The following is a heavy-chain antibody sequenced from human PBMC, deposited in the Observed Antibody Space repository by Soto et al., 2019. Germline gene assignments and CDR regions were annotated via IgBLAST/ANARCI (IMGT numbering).Heavy chain of an antibody. D-gene: IGHD7-27*01. CDR3: ARARNWGDGFDI. Sequence: QLQLQESGPGLVKASETLFLTCTVSGGSISSSRYYWGWIRQPPGKGLEWIGNIYYSGSTYYNPSLNSRVTISVDTSENQFSLRLNSVTAADTSIYYCARARNWGDGFDIWGQGTMVTVSS. CDR1: GGSISSSRYY. CDR2: IYYSGST. V-gene: IGHV4-39*01. J-gene: IGHJ3*02.